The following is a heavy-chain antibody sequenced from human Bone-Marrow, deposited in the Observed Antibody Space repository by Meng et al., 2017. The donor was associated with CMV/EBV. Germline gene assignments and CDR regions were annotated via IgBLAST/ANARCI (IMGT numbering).Heavy chain of an antibody. CDR1: GFTFSSYS. CDR2: ISSSSSYI. V-gene: IGHV3-21*04. CDR3: AKDWGRGGRDHGY. Sequence: GESLKISCAASGFTFSSYSMNWVRQAPGKGLEWVSSISSSSSYIYYADSVKGRFTISRDNSKNTLYLQMNSLSAEDTAVYYCAKDWGRGGRDHGYWGQGTLVTVSS. J-gene: IGHJ4*02. D-gene: IGHD3-16*01.